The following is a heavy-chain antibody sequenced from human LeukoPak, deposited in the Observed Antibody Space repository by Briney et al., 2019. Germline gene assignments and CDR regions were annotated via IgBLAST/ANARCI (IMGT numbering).Heavy chain of an antibody. J-gene: IGHJ4*02. Sequence: ASLTVSFKASGYTFTVYYMHWVRQAPGQGREGMGWVNPNSGGTNFAQKFQGRVTMTRDTSISTAYMELSRLRSDDTAVYFCARDREYRSSSYPLDYWGQGTLVTVSS. CDR3: ARDREYRSSSYPLDY. V-gene: IGHV1-2*02. CDR2: VNPNSGGT. CDR1: GYTFTVYY. D-gene: IGHD6-6*01.